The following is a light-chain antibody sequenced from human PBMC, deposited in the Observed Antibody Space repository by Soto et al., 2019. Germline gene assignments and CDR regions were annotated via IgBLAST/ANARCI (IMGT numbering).Light chain of an antibody. CDR2: EVS. V-gene: IGLV2-8*01. J-gene: IGLJ1*01. CDR1: SSDVGGYNY. CDR3: SSYAGSNNFV. Sequence: QSALTQPASVSGSPGQSITISCTGTSSDVGGYNYVSWYQQHPGKAPKLIIYEVSNRPSGVPERFSGSKSGNTASLTVSGLQAEDEAHYYCSSYAGSNNFVFGTGTKLTVL.